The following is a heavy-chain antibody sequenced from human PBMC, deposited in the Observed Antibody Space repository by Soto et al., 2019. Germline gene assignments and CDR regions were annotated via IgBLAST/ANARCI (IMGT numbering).Heavy chain of an antibody. CDR3: ARVMVVAATEGNWFDP. CDR1: GGSISSSNW. V-gene: IGHV4-4*02. D-gene: IGHD2-15*01. Sequence: LEPLSLTCAVSGGSISSSNWWSWVRKPPGKGLEWIGEIYHSGSTNYNPSLKSRVTISVDKSKNQFSLKLSSVTAADTAVYYCARVMVVAATEGNWFDPWGQGILVTVSS. J-gene: IGHJ5*02. CDR2: IYHSGST.